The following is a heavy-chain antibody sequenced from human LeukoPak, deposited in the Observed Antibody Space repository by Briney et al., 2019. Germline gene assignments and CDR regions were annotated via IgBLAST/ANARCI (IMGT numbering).Heavy chain of an antibody. V-gene: IGHV1-18*01. D-gene: IGHD2-2*01. Sequence: ASVKVSCKASGYTFTSYDISWVRQGPGQGLEWMGWISAYNGNTNYAQKLQGRVTMTTDTSTSTAYMELRSLRYDDTAVYYCARFCSSSSCLDFDYWGREPWSPSPQ. J-gene: IGHJ4*02. CDR2: ISAYNGNT. CDR3: ARFCSSSSCLDFDY. CDR1: GYTFTSYD.